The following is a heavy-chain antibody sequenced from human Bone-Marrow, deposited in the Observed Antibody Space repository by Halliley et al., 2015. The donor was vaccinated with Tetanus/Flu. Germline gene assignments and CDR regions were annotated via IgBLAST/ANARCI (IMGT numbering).Heavy chain of an antibody. CDR3: ARGTGWTPED. V-gene: IGHV4-59*01. D-gene: IGHD3-3*01. CDR2: IHYIGST. CDR1: GGSTTNYY. J-gene: IGHJ4*02. Sequence: TLSLTCTVSGGSTTNYYWNWIRQPPGKGLEWIGYIHYIGSTNYNPSLKSRVTTSLDTSKNQFSLNLTSVTSADTAIYYCARGTGWTPEDWGQGTRVTVSS.